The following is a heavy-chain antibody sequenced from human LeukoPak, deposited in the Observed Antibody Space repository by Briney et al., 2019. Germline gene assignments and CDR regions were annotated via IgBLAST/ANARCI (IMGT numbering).Heavy chain of an antibody. V-gene: IGHV1-18*01. J-gene: IGHJ1*01. CDR1: NYTFTSYP. CDR2: ISAYSGNT. Sequence: ASVKVSCKASNYTFTSYPISWVRQAPGQGLEWMGWISAYSGNTNYTQKVQGRVTMTTDTSTNAAYMELASLRPGDTAIYYGTRGSSSQYFQHWGQGTLVTVSS. D-gene: IGHD6-6*01. CDR3: TRGSSSQYFQH.